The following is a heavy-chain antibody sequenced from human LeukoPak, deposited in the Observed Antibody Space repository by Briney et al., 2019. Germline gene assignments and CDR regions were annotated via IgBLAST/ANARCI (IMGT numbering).Heavy chain of an antibody. Sequence: SGPTLVKPTQTLTLTCTFSGFSLSTTGVGVGWIRQPPGKALEWLALIYWNDDKRYSPSLRSRLTITKDTSKNQVVLAMTNMDPVDTATYFCAHRRHYFEGGEDYMDVWGKGTTVTVSS. V-gene: IGHV2-5*01. CDR1: GFSLSTTGVG. D-gene: IGHD3-9*01. CDR3: AHRRHYFEGGEDYMDV. J-gene: IGHJ6*03. CDR2: IYWNDDK.